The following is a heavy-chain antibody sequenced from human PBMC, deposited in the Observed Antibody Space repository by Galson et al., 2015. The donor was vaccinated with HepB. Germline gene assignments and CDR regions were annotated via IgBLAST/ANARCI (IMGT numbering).Heavy chain of an antibody. Sequence: SVKVSCKASGYTFTSYAMNWVRQAPGQGLEWMGWINTNTGNPTYAQGFTGRFVFSLDTSVSTAYLQISSLKAEDTAVYYRARNPQDCSSTSCWNWFDPWGQGTLVTVSS. CDR1: GYTFTSYA. CDR2: INTNTGNP. D-gene: IGHD2-2*01. V-gene: IGHV7-4-1*02. J-gene: IGHJ5*02. CDR3: ARNPQDCSSTSCWNWFDP.